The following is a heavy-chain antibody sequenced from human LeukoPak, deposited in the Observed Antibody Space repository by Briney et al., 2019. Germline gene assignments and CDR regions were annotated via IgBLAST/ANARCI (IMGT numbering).Heavy chain of an antibody. CDR2: IVVGSDNT. Sequence: ASVTVSCMASGFTFTSSAVQWVRQARGQRLEWIGWIVVGSDNTNYAQKFQERVTITRDMSTSTAYMELSSLRSEDTAVYYCAADPQKEGSGSYYAFGYWGQPTHLAVSS. J-gene: IGHJ4*02. D-gene: IGHD1-26*01. CDR3: AADPQKEGSGSYYAFGY. CDR1: GFTFTSSA. V-gene: IGHV1-58*01.